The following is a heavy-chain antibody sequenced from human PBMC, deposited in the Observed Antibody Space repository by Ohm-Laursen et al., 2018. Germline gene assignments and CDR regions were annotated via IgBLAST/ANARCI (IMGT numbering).Heavy chain of an antibody. CDR2: RYYKGTT. CDR3: ARVKQWLIYAFDI. V-gene: IGHV4-39*02. D-gene: IGHD6-19*01. Sequence: SETLSLTCSVSGGSISSVNYYWGWVRQTPGKGLEWIGSRYYKGTTYYNPSLRSRVAMSVDTSKNQLSLTLRSVTAADTAVYYCARVKQWLIYAFDIWGQGTMVTVSS. J-gene: IGHJ3*02. CDR1: GGSISSVNYY.